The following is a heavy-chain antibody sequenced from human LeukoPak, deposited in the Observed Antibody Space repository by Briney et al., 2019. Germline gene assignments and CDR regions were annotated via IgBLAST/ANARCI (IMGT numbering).Heavy chain of an antibody. CDR3: ARQSRIVGATPPHYDY. J-gene: IGHJ4*02. Sequence: SETLSLTCTVSGDSINSYYWSWIRQPPGKGLEWIGYIYYSGSTNYNPSLKSRVTISVDTSKNQFSLKLSSVTAADTAVYYCARQSRIVGATPPHYDYWGQGTLVTVSS. CDR2: IYYSGST. D-gene: IGHD1-26*01. CDR1: GDSINSYY. V-gene: IGHV4-59*08.